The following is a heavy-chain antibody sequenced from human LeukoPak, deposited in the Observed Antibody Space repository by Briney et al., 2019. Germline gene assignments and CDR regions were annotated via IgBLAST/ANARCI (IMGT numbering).Heavy chain of an antibody. Sequence: GGSLRLSCAASGFTFSSYWMHWVRQAPGKGLVRVSRINSDGSSTSYADSVKGRFNISRDNAKSTLYLQMNSLRAEDTAVYYCATHYDSSGYYWNAFDIWGQGTMVTVSS. J-gene: IGHJ3*02. D-gene: IGHD3-22*01. CDR1: GFTFSSYW. V-gene: IGHV3-74*01. CDR3: ATHYDSSGYYWNAFDI. CDR2: INSDGSST.